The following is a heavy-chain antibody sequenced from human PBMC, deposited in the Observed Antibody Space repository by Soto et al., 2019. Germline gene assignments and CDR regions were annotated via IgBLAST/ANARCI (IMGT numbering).Heavy chain of an antibody. D-gene: IGHD2-2*01. J-gene: IGHJ6*03. CDR2: IGTAGDT. CDR1: GFTFSSYD. CDR3: ARGTYCSSTSCYYVGGYMDV. Sequence: GGSLRLSCAASGFTFSSYDMHWVRQATGKGLEWVSAIGTAGDTYYPGSVKGRFTISRENAKNSLYLQMNSLRAGDTAVYYCARGTYCSSTSCYYVGGYMDVWGKGTTVTVSS. V-gene: IGHV3-13*01.